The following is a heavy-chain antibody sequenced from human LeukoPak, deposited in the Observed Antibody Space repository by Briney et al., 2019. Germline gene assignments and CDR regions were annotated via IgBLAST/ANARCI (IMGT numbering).Heavy chain of an antibody. V-gene: IGHV3-11*01. CDR2: LSSSGSSI. D-gene: IGHD2-2*01. CDR1: GFTFSFYY. J-gene: IGHJ4*02. CDR3: ARLGREYELLGVFDY. Sequence: GGSLRFSCAASGFTFSFYYISWMRQAPGKGLEGVSYLSSSGSSIYYTDCVNGRFTISRDNAKNSLYLQMNSLRAEDTAVYYCARLGREYELLGVFDYWGQGPLVTVSS.